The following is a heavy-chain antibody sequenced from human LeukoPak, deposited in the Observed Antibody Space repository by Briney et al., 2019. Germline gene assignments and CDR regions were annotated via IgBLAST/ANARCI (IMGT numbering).Heavy chain of an antibody. V-gene: IGHV3-7*05. CDR2: IKKDGSEI. CDR3: ARLGGTSDCFDY. D-gene: IGHD4-23*01. Sequence: GGSLRLSCAASGFTFSNYWMSWVRRAPGKGLEWVATIKKDGSEIYYVDSVKGRLIISRDNANNSLYLQMNSLRAEDTAVYYCARLGGTSDCFDYWGQGNLVTVSS. J-gene: IGHJ4*02. CDR1: GFTFSNYW.